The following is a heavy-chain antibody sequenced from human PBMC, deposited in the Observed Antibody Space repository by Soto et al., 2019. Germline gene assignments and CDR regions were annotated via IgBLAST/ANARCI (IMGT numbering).Heavy chain of an antibody. CDR2: INPSGGTT. CDR3: ARGQSGIYGGLDY. J-gene: IGHJ4*02. V-gene: IGHV1-46*04. D-gene: IGHD1-26*01. CDR1: GYVFTSFL. Sequence: QVQLVQSGAEVLKPGAAVKVSCKASGYVFTSFLMHWVRQAPGQGLEWMGIINPSGGTTTLAQKLQGRVTMTRDTSTNTVYMEVSSLRSDDTAVYYCARGQSGIYGGLDYWGQGTLVTVSS.